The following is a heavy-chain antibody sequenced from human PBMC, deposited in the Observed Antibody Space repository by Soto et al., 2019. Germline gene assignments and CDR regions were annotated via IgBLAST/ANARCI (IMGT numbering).Heavy chain of an antibody. V-gene: IGHV3-13*04. Sequence: GGSLRLSCAASGFTFSSYDMHWVRQATGKGLEWVSAIGTAGDTYYPGSVKGRFTISRENAKNSLYLQMNSLRAGDTAVYYCARDRRSSGPRGGYGMDVWGQGTTVTVSS. CDR2: IGTAGDT. J-gene: IGHJ6*02. CDR3: ARDRRSSGPRGGYGMDV. CDR1: GFTFSSYD. D-gene: IGHD6-19*01.